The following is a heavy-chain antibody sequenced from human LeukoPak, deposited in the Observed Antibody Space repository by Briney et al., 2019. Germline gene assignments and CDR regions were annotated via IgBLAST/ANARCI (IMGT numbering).Heavy chain of an antibody. CDR2: ISSSSSSI. CDR1: GFTFSSYS. Sequence: GGSLRLSCAASGFTFSSYSMNWVRQAPGKGLEWVSLISSSSSSIFYADSVKGRFTISRDNSKNTLYLQMNSLRAEDTAVYYCAKDAAGPEYWGQGTLVSVSS. V-gene: IGHV3-21*04. J-gene: IGHJ4*02. D-gene: IGHD6-13*01. CDR3: AKDAAGPEY.